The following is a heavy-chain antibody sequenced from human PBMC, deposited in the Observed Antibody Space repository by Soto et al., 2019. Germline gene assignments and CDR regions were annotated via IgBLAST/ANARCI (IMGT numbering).Heavy chain of an antibody. J-gene: IGHJ4*02. D-gene: IGHD2-2*02. CDR1: GGSISSSSYY. CDR2: IYYSGST. Sequence: PSETLSLTCTVSGGSISSSSYYWGWIRQPPGKGLEWIGSIYYSGSTYYNPSLKSRVTISVDTSKNQFSLKLSSVTAADTAVYYCARRGCSSTSCYINYWGQGTLVTVSS. CDR3: ARRGCSSTSCYINY. V-gene: IGHV4-39*01.